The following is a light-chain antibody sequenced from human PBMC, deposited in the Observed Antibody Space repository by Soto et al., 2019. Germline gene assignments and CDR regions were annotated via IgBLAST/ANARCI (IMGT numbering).Light chain of an antibody. Sequence: EIVLTQSPGTLSLSPGERATLSCRASQSVSSSYLAWYQQKPGQAPRLLIYLTSSRATGIPDRFSGSGSGTDFTLTISRLEPEYFAVYYCQQYGSSTGTFGQGTKLEVK. CDR1: QSVSSSY. J-gene: IGKJ2*01. CDR3: QQYGSSTGT. V-gene: IGKV3-20*01. CDR2: LTS.